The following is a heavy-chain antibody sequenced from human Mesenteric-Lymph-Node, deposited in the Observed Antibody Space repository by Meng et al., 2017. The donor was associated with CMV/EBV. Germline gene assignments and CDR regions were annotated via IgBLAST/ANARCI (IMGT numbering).Heavy chain of an antibody. CDR1: GFTFSSYA. CDR3: ARERDFYYGMDV. V-gene: IGHV3-30*04. CDR2: ISYDGSNK. J-gene: IGHJ6*02. Sequence: GGSLRLSCAASGFTFSSYAMHWVRQAPGKGLEWVAVISYDGSNKYYADSVKGRSTIPRDNAKNSLYLQMNSLRVEDTALYYCARERDFYYGMDVWGQGTTVTVSS.